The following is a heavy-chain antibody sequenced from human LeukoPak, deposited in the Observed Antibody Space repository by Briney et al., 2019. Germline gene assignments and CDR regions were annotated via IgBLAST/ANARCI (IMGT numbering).Heavy chain of an antibody. V-gene: IGHV1-46*01. J-gene: IGHJ5*02. CDR1: GYTFTNNF. D-gene: IGHD5-24*01. CDR3: ARDNSLRDTAWWFDP. Sequence: GASVKVSCKASGYTFTNNFMRWVRQAPGQGLEWIGIINPSGDNTWYAQKFQGRVTMTRDMATSTDYLEVSSLRSEDTAVYYCARDNSLRDTAWWFDPWGQGTLVTVSS. CDR2: INPSGDNT.